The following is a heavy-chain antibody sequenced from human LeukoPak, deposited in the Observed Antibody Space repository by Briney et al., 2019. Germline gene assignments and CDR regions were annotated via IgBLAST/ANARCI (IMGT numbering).Heavy chain of an antibody. J-gene: IGHJ3*02. V-gene: IGHV3-23*01. CDR3: AKVNLGSSWYLGAFDI. D-gene: IGHD6-13*01. CDR1: GFTFSSYA. CDR2: ISGSGGSI. Sequence: GGSLRLSCAASGFTFSSYAMSWVRQAPGKGLEWVSAISGSGGSIYYADSVKGRFTISRDNSKNTLYLQMNSLRAEDTAVYYCAKVNLGSSWYLGAFDIWGQGTMVTVSS.